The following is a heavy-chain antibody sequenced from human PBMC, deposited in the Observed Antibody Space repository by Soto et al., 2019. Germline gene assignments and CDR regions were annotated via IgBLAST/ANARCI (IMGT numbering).Heavy chain of an antibody. Sequence: SVKVSCKASGGTFSSYAISWVRQAPGQGLEWMGGIIPIFGTANYAQKFQGRVTITADESTSTAYMELSSLRSEDTAVYYCAREGYCGGDCSRGNRGYCYGMDVWGQGTTVTVSS. J-gene: IGHJ6*02. V-gene: IGHV1-69*13. CDR2: IIPIFGTA. CDR1: GGTFSSYA. CDR3: AREGYCGGDCSRGNRGYCYGMDV. D-gene: IGHD2-21*02.